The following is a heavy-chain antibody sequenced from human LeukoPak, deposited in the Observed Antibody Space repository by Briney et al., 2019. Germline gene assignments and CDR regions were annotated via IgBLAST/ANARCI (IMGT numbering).Heavy chain of an antibody. CDR1: GGSISSSSYY. V-gene: IGHV4-39*01. CDR3: ARLTHDYGDY. J-gene: IGHJ4*02. Sequence: PSETLSLTCTVSGGSISSSSYYWGWIRQPPGKGLEWIGSIYYSGTTFYNPSLKSRVTISVDTSKNQFSLRLSSVTAADTAMYYCARLTHDYGDYWGQGTLVTASS. CDR2: IYYSGTT.